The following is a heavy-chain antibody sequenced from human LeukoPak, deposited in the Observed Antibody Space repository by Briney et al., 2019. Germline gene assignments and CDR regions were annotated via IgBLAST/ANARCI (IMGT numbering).Heavy chain of an antibody. CDR1: GGSISSYY. CDR2: IYYSGST. CDR3: ARYYDFWSGHWGKWFDP. J-gene: IGHJ5*02. V-gene: IGHV4-59*01. Sequence: PSETLSLTCTVSGGSISSYYWSWIRQPPGKGLEWIGYIYYSGSTNYNPSLKSRVTISVDTSKNQFSLKLSSVTAADTAVYYCARYYDFWSGHWGKWFDPWGQGTLVTVSS. D-gene: IGHD3-3*01.